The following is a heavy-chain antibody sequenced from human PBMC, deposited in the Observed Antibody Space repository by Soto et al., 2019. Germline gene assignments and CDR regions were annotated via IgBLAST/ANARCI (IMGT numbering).Heavy chain of an antibody. J-gene: IGHJ4*02. V-gene: IGHV4-39*01. CDR2: IYYRGST. CDR1: GGSISSYCYH. CDR3: AYYDSSGYLDY. Sequence: SETLSLTCTVSGGSISSYCYHWCWNGQPPGKVLEWIRSIYYRGSTHYNPSLDSRITISVDTSKNQSSLKLSFVTAADTAVYYCAYYDSSGYLDYWGQGTLVTVSS. D-gene: IGHD3-22*01.